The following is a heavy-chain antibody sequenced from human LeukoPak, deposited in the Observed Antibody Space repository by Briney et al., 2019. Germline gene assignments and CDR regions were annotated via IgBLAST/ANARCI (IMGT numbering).Heavy chain of an antibody. CDR1: GFTFSSYS. Sequence: GGSLRLSCAASGFTFSSYSMNWVRQAPGKGLEWVSAISGSGGSTYYADSVKGRFTISRDNSKNTLYLQMNSLRAEDTAVYYCAREDVGYYYYYMDVWGKGTTVTVSS. CDR3: AREDVGYYYYYMDV. J-gene: IGHJ6*03. CDR2: ISGSGGST. V-gene: IGHV3-23*01.